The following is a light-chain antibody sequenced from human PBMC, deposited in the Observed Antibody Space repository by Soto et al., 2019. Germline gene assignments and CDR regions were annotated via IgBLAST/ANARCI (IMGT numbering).Light chain of an antibody. Sequence: QSVLTQPASVSGSPGQSIAISCTGTSSDVGAYNPFSWYQQYPGKAPKLMIHNVTNRPSGVSDRFSGSKSGNTASLTISGLQAEDEADYYCSSYTSSSSYVFGSGTKVTVL. J-gene: IGLJ1*01. CDR3: SSYTSSSSYV. CDR2: NVT. CDR1: SSDVGAYNP. V-gene: IGLV2-14*01.